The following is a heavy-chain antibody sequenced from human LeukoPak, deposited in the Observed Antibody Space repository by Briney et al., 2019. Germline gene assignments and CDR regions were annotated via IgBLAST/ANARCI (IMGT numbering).Heavy chain of an antibody. J-gene: IGHJ4*02. CDR3: AKLTSLRFLEWLFPYYFDY. D-gene: IGHD3-3*01. Sequence: GGSLRLSCAASGFTFSSYAMSWVRQAPGKGLEWVSAISGSGGSTYYADSVKGRFTISRDNSKNTLYLQMNSLRAEDTAVYYCAKLTSLRFLEWLFPYYFDYWGQGTLVTVSS. CDR2: ISGSGGST. CDR1: GFTFSSYA. V-gene: IGHV3-23*01.